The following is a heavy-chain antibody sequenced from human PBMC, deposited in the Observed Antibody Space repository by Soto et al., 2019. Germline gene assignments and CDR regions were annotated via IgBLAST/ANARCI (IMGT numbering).Heavy chain of an antibody. CDR1: GFTFDDYA. CDR3: AKARYYGSGSPNMDV. Sequence: GGSLRLSCAASGFTFDDYAMHWVRQAPGKGLEWVSGISWNSGSIGYADSVKGRFTISRDNAKNSLYLQMNSLRAEDTALYYCAKARYYGSGSPNMDVWGKGTTVTVSS. J-gene: IGHJ6*03. CDR2: ISWNSGSI. V-gene: IGHV3-9*01. D-gene: IGHD3-10*01.